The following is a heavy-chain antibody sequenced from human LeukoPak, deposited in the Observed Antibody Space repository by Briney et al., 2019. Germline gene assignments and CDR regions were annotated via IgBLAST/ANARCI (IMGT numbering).Heavy chain of an antibody. CDR3: ARYFGDV. Sequence: GGSLRLSCAASGFTVSSNYMSWVRQAPGKGLEWVSVIYSGGSTYYADSVKGRFIISKDNSKNTLNLQMNSLRAEDTAVYFCARYFGDVWGQGTTVTVSS. CDR2: IYSGGST. V-gene: IGHV3-53*01. J-gene: IGHJ6*02. CDR1: GFTVSSNY. D-gene: IGHD3-9*01.